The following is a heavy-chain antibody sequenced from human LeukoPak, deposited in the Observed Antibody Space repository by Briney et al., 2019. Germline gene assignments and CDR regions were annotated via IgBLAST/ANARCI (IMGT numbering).Heavy chain of an antibody. D-gene: IGHD2-2*01. J-gene: IGHJ4*02. V-gene: IGHV3-30-3*02. CDR1: GGTFSSYA. CDR2: ISYDGSNK. Sequence: SCKASGGTFSSYAMHWVRQAPGKGLEWVAVISYDGSNKYYADSVKGRFTISRDNSKNTLYLQMNSLRAEDTAVYYCAKEGSRPAPRGVFDYWGQGTLVTVSS. CDR3: AKEGSRPAPRGVFDY.